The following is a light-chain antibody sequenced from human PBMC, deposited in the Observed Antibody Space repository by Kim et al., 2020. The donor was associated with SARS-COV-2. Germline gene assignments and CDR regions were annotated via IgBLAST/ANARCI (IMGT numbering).Light chain of an antibody. CDR3: SSYTSSSTVV. J-gene: IGLJ2*01. V-gene: IGLV2-14*03. CDR1: SSDVGGYNY. Sequence: QSITISCTGTSSDVGGYNYVSWYQQHPGKAPKLMIYDVSNRPSGVSNRFSGSKFGNTASLTISGLQAEDEADYYCSSYTSSSTVVFGGGTQLTVL. CDR2: DVS.